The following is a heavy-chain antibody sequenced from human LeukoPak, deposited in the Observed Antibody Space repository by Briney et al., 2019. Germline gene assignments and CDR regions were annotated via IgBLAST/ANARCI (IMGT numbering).Heavy chain of an antibody. Sequence: SETLSLTXTVSGGSISGGSYYRRWIGQPAGKGLEWIGRIYTSGSTNYNPSRKSRVTISVATSKNQCSLKLSSLTAADTAVYYCARELGRYCSSTSCARGIDYWGQGTLVTASS. D-gene: IGHD2-2*01. CDR3: ARELGRYCSSTSCARGIDY. CDR1: GGSISGGSYY. V-gene: IGHV4-61*02. CDR2: IYTSGST. J-gene: IGHJ4*02.